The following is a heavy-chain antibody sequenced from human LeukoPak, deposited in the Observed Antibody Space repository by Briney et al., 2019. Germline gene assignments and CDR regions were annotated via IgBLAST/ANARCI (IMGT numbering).Heavy chain of an antibody. CDR1: GGTFSSYA. Sequence: SVKVSCKASGGTFSSYAISWVRQAPGQGLEWMGGIIPIFGTANYAQKFQGRVTITTDESTSTAYMELSSLRSEDTAVYYCARGAARPHPIDYWGQGTLVTVSS. J-gene: IGHJ4*02. V-gene: IGHV1-69*05. D-gene: IGHD6-6*01. CDR2: IIPIFGTA. CDR3: ARGAARPHPIDY.